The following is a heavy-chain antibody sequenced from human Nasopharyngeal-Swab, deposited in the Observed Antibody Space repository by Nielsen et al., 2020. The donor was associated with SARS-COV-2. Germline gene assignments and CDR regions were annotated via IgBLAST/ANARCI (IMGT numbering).Heavy chain of an antibody. Sequence: GESLKISCAASGFTFSSYAMHWVRQAPGKGLEWVAVISYDGSNKYYADSVKGRFTISRDNSKNTLYLQMNSLRAEDTAVYYCARGPPIVVVVAVHFDYWGQGTLVTVSS. V-gene: IGHV3-30-3*01. D-gene: IGHD2-15*01. CDR3: ARGPPIVVVVAVHFDY. CDR2: ISYDGSNK. CDR1: GFTFSSYA. J-gene: IGHJ4*02.